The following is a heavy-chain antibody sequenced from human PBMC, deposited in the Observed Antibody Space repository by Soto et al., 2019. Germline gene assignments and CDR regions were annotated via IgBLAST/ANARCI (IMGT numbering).Heavy chain of an antibody. CDR1: VGSMSCNY. CDR3: ARGGSYGDFFDY. CDR2: IYYTGST. D-gene: IGHD4-17*01. J-gene: IGHJ4*02. Sequence: AETLALTCTLYVGSMSCNYWTWIRQSPGKGLEWLGYIYYTGSTKYSPSLKSRVTISLDTSKNQFSLRLTSVTSADTAVYYCARGGSYGDFFDYWGKGAQVTVSS. V-gene: IGHV4-59*01.